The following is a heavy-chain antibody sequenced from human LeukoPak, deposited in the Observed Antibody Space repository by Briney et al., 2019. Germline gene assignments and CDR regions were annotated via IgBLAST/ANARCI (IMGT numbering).Heavy chain of an antibody. CDR2: IIPIFGTA. Sequence: ASVKVSCKASGGTFSSYAISWVRQAPGQGLEWMGGIIPIFGTANYAQKFQGRVTITADESTSTAYMELSRLRAEDTAVYYCAKGGPAILYCSSTSCYLYWGQGTLVTVSS. J-gene: IGHJ4*02. CDR1: GGTFSSYA. CDR3: AKGGPAILYCSSTSCYLY. D-gene: IGHD2-2*01. V-gene: IGHV1-69*13.